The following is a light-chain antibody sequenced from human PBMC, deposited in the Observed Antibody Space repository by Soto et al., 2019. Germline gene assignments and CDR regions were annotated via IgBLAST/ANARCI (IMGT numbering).Light chain of an antibody. CDR1: QSINSW. J-gene: IGKJ2*01. CDR2: KAS. CDR3: QQYNSYSRT. Sequence: DIQMTQSPSTLSASVGDRVTITCRASQSINSWLAWYQQKPGKAPKLLIYKASILESGVPSRFSGSGSGTEFTLTISCLQPDDFATYYCQQYNSYSRTFGQGTRLEIK. V-gene: IGKV1-5*03.